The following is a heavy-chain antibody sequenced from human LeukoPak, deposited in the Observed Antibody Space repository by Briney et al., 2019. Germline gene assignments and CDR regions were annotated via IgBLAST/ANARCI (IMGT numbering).Heavy chain of an antibody. CDR2: INPNSGGT. CDR1: GYTFTGYY. V-gene: IGHV1-2*02. CDR3: ARGWYGSGVIWFDP. Sequence: ASVRVSCKASGYTFTGYYMHWVRQAPGQGLEWMGWINPNSGGTNYAQKFQGRVTMTRDTSISTGYMELSRLTSDDTAVYYCARGWYGSGVIWFDPWGQGTLVTVSS. D-gene: IGHD3-10*01. J-gene: IGHJ5*02.